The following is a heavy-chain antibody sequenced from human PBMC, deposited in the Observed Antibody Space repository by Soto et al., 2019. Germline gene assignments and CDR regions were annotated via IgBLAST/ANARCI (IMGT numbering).Heavy chain of an antibody. J-gene: IGHJ5*02. CDR3: ARDRAFWSGPRGISWFDP. D-gene: IGHD3-3*01. Sequence: PSETVSLTSAVSGGCISSGGYSWSWIRQPPGKGLEWIGYIYHSGSTYYNPSLKSRVTISVDRSKNQFSLKLSSVTAADTAVYYCARDRAFWSGPRGISWFDPWGQGTLVTASS. CDR2: IYHSGST. CDR1: GGCISSGGYS. V-gene: IGHV4-30-2*01.